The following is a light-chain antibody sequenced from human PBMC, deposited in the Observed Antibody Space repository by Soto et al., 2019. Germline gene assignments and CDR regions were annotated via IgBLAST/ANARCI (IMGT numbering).Light chain of an antibody. J-gene: IGKJ4*01. CDR3: QQRGDWPLT. CDR2: DAS. Sequence: EIVLTQSPATLSLSPGERAALSCRASQSVSSFLAWYQQKPGQAPRLLIYDASLRATGIPARFSGSGSGTDFTLTISNLEPEDFAVYYCQQRGDWPLTFGGGTKVEIK. V-gene: IGKV3-11*01. CDR1: QSVSSF.